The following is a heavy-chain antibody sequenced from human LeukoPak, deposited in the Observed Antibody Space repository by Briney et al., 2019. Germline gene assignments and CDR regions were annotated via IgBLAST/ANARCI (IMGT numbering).Heavy chain of an antibody. Sequence: SVKVSCKASGGTFSSYAFSWVRQAPGQGLEWMGRIIPILGIANYAQKFQGRVTITADKSTSTAYMELSSLRSEDTAVYYCARVDTAMVIDYWGQGTLVTVSS. D-gene: IGHD5-18*01. J-gene: IGHJ4*02. V-gene: IGHV1-69*04. CDR3: ARVDTAMVIDY. CDR2: IIPILGIA. CDR1: GGTFSSYA.